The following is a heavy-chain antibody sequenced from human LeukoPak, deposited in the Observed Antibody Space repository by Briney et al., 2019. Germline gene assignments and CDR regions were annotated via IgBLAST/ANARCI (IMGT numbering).Heavy chain of an antibody. D-gene: IGHD2-15*01. Sequence: SVKVSCKASGGTFSSYAISWVRQAPGQGLEWMGRIIPILGIANYAQKFQGRVTITADKSTSTAYMELSSLRSEDTAVYYCARDIGSADAFDIWGQGTMVTVSS. CDR3: ARDIGSADAFDI. V-gene: IGHV1-69*04. CDR2: IIPILGIA. CDR1: GGTFSSYA. J-gene: IGHJ3*02.